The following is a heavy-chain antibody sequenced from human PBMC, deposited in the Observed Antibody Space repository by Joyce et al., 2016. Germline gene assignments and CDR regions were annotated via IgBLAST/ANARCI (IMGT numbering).Heavy chain of an antibody. CDR2: MDTSGST. CDR1: GDSISSYY. CDR3: ARDPPTYYYGSGSYRGPFDI. D-gene: IGHD3-10*01. Sequence: QVQLQESGPGLVKPSETLSLTCTVSGDSISSYYWSWIRQPAGKGLELIGRMDTSGSTISSPSLKSRVTMSADTSKNQFSLNLNSVTAADTAVYYCARDPPTYYYGSGSYRGPFDIWGQGTMVTVSS. J-gene: IGHJ3*02. V-gene: IGHV4-4*07.